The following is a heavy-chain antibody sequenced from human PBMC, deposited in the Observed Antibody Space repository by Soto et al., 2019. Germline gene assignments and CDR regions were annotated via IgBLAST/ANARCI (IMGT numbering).Heavy chain of an antibody. CDR3: ARRGTADYDILTGYYRGAGWFDP. V-gene: IGHV4-34*01. J-gene: IGHJ5*02. Sequence: QVQLQQWGAGLLKPSETLSLTCAVYGGSFSGYYWSWIRQPPGKGLEWIGEINHSGSTNYNPSLKSRVTISVDTSKNQFYLKLSSVNAADTAVYYCARRGTADYDILTGYYRGAGWFDPWGQGTLVTVSS. CDR1: GGSFSGYY. CDR2: INHSGST. D-gene: IGHD3-9*01.